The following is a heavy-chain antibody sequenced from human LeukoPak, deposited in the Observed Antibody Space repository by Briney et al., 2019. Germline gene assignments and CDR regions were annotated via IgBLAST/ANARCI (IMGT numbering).Heavy chain of an antibody. J-gene: IGHJ2*01. V-gene: IGHV4-39*01. CDR3: ARLSASSGYYPYWYFDL. Sequence: SETLSLTCTVSGDSISSTIYYWGWTRQPPGKGLEWIGSIYYSGSTYYNWTLQSRVTTSVDTSKNQFSLRLSSVTAADTAVYYCARLSASSGYYPYWYFDLWGRGTLVTVSS. D-gene: IGHD3-22*01. CDR2: IYYSGST. CDR1: GDSISSTIYY.